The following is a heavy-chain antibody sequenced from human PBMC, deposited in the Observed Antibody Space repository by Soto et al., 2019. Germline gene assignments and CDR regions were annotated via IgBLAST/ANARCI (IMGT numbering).Heavy chain of an antibody. CDR3: ARSGSGSALTTPFDY. J-gene: IGHJ4*02. V-gene: IGHV1-18*01. Sequence: ASVKVSCKASGYTFTSYDINWVRQATGQGLEWMGWINAYNGNTNYAQKLQGRVTMTTDTSTSTAYMELRSLRSDDTAVHYCARSGSGSALTTPFDYWGQGTLVTVSS. CDR1: GYTFTSYD. D-gene: IGHD3-10*01. CDR2: INAYNGNT.